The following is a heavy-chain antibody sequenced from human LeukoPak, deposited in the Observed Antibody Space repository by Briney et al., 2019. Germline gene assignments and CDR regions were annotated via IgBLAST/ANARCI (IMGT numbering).Heavy chain of an antibody. CDR1: GFTFSSYS. CDR3: ARGGRTTWHGMDV. J-gene: IGHJ6*02. Sequence: PGGSLRLSCAASGFTFSSYSMNWVRQAPGKGLEWVAVIWYDGSNKNYADSVKGRFTISRDNSKNTLYLQMNSLRAEDTAVYYCARGGRTTWHGMDVWGQGTTVTVSS. V-gene: IGHV3-33*08. CDR2: IWYDGSNK. D-gene: IGHD4-17*01.